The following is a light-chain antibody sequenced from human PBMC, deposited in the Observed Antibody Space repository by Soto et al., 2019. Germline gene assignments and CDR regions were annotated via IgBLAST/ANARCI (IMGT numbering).Light chain of an antibody. CDR2: DAS. J-gene: IGKJ4*01. CDR1: QSVSSY. V-gene: IGKV3-11*01. Sequence: EIVLTQSPATLSLSPGERATLSCRASQSVSSYLAWYQQKPGQAPRLLIYDASNRATGIPARFSGSGSGTDFTLTISSLEPEDFAVYSCQQYNSWPLTFGGGTKVEIK. CDR3: QQYNSWPLT.